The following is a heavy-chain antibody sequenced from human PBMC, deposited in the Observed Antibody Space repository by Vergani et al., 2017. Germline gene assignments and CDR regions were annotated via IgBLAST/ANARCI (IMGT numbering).Heavy chain of an antibody. Sequence: QLQLQESGPGLVKPSETLSLTCTVSGGSISSSSYYWGWIRQPPGKGLEWIGRIYYSGSTYYNPSLKSRVTISVDTSKNQFSLKLSSVTAADTAVYYCSRQGLLETLDYWGQGTLVTVSS. CDR3: SRQGLLETLDY. V-gene: IGHV4-39*01. J-gene: IGHJ4*02. CDR2: IYYSGST. D-gene: IGHD1-1*01. CDR1: GGSISSSSYY.